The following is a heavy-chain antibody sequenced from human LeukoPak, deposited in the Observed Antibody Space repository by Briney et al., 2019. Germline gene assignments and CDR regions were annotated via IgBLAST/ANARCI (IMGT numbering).Heavy chain of an antibody. CDR3: AAGMIPFDC. Sequence: PSETLSLTCAVYGGSFSGYYWSWIRQPPGKGLEWIGEINHSGSTNYNPSLKSRVTISVDTSKNQFSLKLSSVTAADTAVYYCAAGMIPFDCWGQGTLVTVSS. CDR2: INHSGST. V-gene: IGHV4-34*01. CDR1: GGSFSGYY. D-gene: IGHD3-10*01. J-gene: IGHJ4*02.